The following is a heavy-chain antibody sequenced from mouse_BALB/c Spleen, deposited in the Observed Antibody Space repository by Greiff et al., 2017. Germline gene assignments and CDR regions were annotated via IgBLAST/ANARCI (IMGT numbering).Heavy chain of an antibody. V-gene: IGHV5-6-5*01. Sequence: EVQGVESGGGLVKPGGSLKLSCAASGFTFSSYAMSWVRQTPEKRLEWVASISSGGSTYYPDSVKGRFTISRDNARNILYLQMSSLRSEDTAMYYCARGFITTVGGYFDVWGAGTTVTVSS. CDR3: ARGFITTVGGYFDV. CDR1: GFTFSSYA. J-gene: IGHJ1*01. D-gene: IGHD1-1*01. CDR2: ISSGGST.